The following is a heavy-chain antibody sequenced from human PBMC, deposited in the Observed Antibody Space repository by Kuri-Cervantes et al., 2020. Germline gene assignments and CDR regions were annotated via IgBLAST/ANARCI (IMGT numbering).Heavy chain of an antibody. Sequence: GESLKISCAASGFTFSSYAMHWVRQAPGKGLEWVAVISYDGSNKYYADSVKGRFTISRDNAKNSLYLQMNSLRDEDTAVYYCARGAYCSGGSCYSRDYYGMDVWGQGTTVTVSS. CDR1: GFTFSSYA. D-gene: IGHD2-15*01. V-gene: IGHV3-30-3*01. CDR2: ISYDGSNK. CDR3: ARGAYCSGGSCYSRDYYGMDV. J-gene: IGHJ6*02.